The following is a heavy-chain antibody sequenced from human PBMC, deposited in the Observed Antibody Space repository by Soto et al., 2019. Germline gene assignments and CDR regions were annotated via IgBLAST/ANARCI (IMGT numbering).Heavy chain of an antibody. D-gene: IGHD6-13*01. V-gene: IGHV3-30*18. Sequence: QVQLVESGGGVVQPGRSLRLSCAASGFTFSSYGMHWVRQAPGKGLEWVAVISYDGSNKYYADSVKGRFTISRDNSKNTLYLQMNSLRAEDTAVYYCAKASSSSDDRWGQGTLVTVSS. CDR3: AKASSSSDDR. J-gene: IGHJ5*02. CDR2: ISYDGSNK. CDR1: GFTFSSYG.